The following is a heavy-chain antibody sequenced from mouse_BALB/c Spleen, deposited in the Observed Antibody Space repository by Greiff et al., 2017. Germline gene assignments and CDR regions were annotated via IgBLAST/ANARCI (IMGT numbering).Heavy chain of an antibody. D-gene: IGHD1-3*01. Sequence: EVKLMESGAELVRPGALVKLSCKASGFNIKDYYMHWVKQRPEQGLEWIGWIDPENGNTIYDPKFQGKASITADTSSNTAYLQLSSLTSEDTAVYYCARITKGGSAYWGQGTLVTVSA. V-gene: IGHV14-1*02. CDR1: GFNIKDYY. CDR2: IDPENGNT. CDR3: ARITKGGSAY. J-gene: IGHJ3*01.